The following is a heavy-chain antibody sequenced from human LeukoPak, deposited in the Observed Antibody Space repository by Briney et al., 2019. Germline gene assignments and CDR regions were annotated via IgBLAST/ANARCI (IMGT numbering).Heavy chain of an antibody. Sequence: SVKVSCKASGYTFTGYYMHWVRQAPGQGLEWMGGIIPIFGTANYAQKFQGRVTITTDESTSTAYMELSSLRSEDTAVYYCASKRIQLWLRSSYYYYMDVWGKGTTVTVSS. CDR1: GYTFTGYY. V-gene: IGHV1-69*05. CDR2: IIPIFGTA. D-gene: IGHD5-18*01. CDR3: ASKRIQLWLRSSYYYYMDV. J-gene: IGHJ6*03.